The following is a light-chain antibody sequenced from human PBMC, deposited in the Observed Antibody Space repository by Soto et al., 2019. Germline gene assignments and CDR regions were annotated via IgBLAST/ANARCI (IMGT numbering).Light chain of an antibody. Sequence: DIQMTQPPSTLSASVGDRVIITCRASQSISSWLAWYQQKPGKAPKLLIYKASTLKSGVPSRFSGSGSGTEFTLTISSLQPDDFATYYCQHYNSYSEAFGQGTKVDI. J-gene: IGKJ1*01. CDR2: KAS. CDR3: QHYNSYSEA. CDR1: QSISSW. V-gene: IGKV1-5*03.